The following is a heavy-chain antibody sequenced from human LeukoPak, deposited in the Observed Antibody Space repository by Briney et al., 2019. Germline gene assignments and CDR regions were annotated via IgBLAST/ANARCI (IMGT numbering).Heavy chain of an antibody. CDR3: ARGLSTLSSWYDY. J-gene: IGHJ4*02. Sequence: SETQSLTCTVSGGSISSYYWSWIRQPPGKGLEWIGYIYYSGSTNYNPSLKSRVTISVDTSKNQFSLKLSSVTAADTAVYYCARGLSTLSSWYDYWGQGTLVTVSS. D-gene: IGHD6-13*01. CDR2: IYYSGST. V-gene: IGHV4-59*01. CDR1: GGSISSYY.